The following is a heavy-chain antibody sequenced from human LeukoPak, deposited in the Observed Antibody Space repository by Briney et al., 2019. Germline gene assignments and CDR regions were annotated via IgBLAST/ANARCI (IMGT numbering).Heavy chain of an antibody. V-gene: IGHV4-38-2*02. J-gene: IGHJ3*02. CDR1: GYSISSGYY. CDR3: ARVSHADAFDI. Sequence: SETLSLTCTVSGYSISSGYYWAWIRQSPGKGLEWIGSIYHSGSTYYNPSLKSRVTMSVDTSKKQFSLNLSSVTAADTAVYYCARVSHADAFDIWGQGTMVTVSS. CDR2: IYHSGST.